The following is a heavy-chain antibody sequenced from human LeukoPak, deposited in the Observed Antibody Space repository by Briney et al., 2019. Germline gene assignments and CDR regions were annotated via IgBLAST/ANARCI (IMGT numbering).Heavy chain of an antibody. Sequence: GASVKVSCKGSGYIFSSYYMHWLRQAPGQGGEWMGWINPNSGGADYAQKFQGRVTMTSDTSIRTAYMELSRLRSDDTAVYYCARDGEGRTNFDYWGQGTLITVSS. CDR2: INPNSGGA. CDR3: ARDGEGRTNFDY. V-gene: IGHV1-2*02. D-gene: IGHD1-14*01. CDR1: GYIFSSYY. J-gene: IGHJ4*02.